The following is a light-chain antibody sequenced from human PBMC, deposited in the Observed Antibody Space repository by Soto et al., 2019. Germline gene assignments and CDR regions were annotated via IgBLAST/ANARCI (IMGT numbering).Light chain of an antibody. CDR2: VDSDGSH. CDR3: QTWGTGTWV. V-gene: IGLV4-69*01. J-gene: IGLJ3*02. CDR1: SGHSSYA. Sequence: QAVVTQSPSASASLGASVTLTCTLSSGHSSYAIAWHQQQPEKGPRYLMKVDSDGSHIKGDGIPDRFSGSSSGAERYLTISSLQSEDEAYYYCQTWGTGTWVFGGGTKLTV.